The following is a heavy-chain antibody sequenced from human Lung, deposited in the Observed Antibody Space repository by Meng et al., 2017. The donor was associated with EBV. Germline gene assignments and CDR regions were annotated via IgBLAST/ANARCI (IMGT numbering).Heavy chain of an antibody. CDR3: ARGGTSSAPFDY. Sequence: HVPIQQWGAGLLNPSETLSLTCGVSGRSFSSSYWSWIRQPPGKGLEWIGQINYSGITNYNPSLKSRVTISVDTSKNQFSLSLNSVTAADTAVYYCARGGTSSAPFDYWGQGTLVTVSS. D-gene: IGHD2-2*01. V-gene: IGHV4-34*01. CDR2: INYSGIT. J-gene: IGHJ4*02. CDR1: GRSFSSSY.